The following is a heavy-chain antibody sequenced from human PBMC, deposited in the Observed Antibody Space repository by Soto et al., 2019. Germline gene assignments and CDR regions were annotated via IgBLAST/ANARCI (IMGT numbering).Heavy chain of an antibody. CDR3: SRFIMVGGWFDPNYYHGMDV. CDR1: GYTFSNYG. CDR2: ISGYNGNT. J-gene: IGHJ6*02. V-gene: IGHV1-18*01. Sequence: XVXLXXSGAEVKKPGASVTVSCKTSGYTFSNYGXNWVRQAPGXGLGWMGWISGYNGNTNYAQTVQGRVTMTTDTSTGTVYMELRSLKSDDTAIYYCSRFIMVGGWFDPNYYHGMDVWGQGTTVTVSS. D-gene: IGHD6-19*01.